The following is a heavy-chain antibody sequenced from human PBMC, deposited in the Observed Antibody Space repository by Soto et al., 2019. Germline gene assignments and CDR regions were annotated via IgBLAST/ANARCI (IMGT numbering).Heavy chain of an antibody. CDR2: INAGHGDT. CDR3: ARGERNHDFWSGYFGRFDS. Sequence: QVQLVQSGTAVRKPGASVNVSCKASGYIITAYSIHWLRKAPGQRPECVGWINAGHGDTKYSKRLHDRVTISRDTSANTAYMELTSLRSEDTAVYYCARGERNHDFWSGYFGRFDSWGQGTLVTVSS. J-gene: IGHJ4*02. V-gene: IGHV1-3*01. D-gene: IGHD3-3*01. CDR1: GYIITAYS.